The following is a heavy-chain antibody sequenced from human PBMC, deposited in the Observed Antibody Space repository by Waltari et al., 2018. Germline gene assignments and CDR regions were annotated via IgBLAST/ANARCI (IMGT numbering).Heavy chain of an antibody. D-gene: IGHD6-13*01. CDR1: GGSISSYY. V-gene: IGHV4-59*01. Sequence: QVQLQESGPGLVKPSETLSLTCTVSGGSISSYYWSWIRQHPGKGLEWIGYIYYSGSTNYNPSLKSRVTISVDTSKNQFSLKLSSLTAADTAVYYCARERIAAAGYYYYYMDVWGKGTTVTVSS. J-gene: IGHJ6*03. CDR3: ARERIAAAGYYYYYMDV. CDR2: IYYSGST.